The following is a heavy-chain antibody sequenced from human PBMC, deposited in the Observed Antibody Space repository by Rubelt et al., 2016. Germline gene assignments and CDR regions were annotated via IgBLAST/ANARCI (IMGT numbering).Heavy chain of an antibody. CDR2: IYRSGST. V-gene: IGHV4-38-2*02. CDR3: VRSMYYWRAIGP. J-gene: IGHJ5*02. CDR1: GYSISSGYY. Sequence: QVQLQESGPGLVKPSETLSLTCTVSGYSISSGYYWGWIRQPPGKGLEWIGSIYRSGSTYYNPSLKSRVIISVDTSKNQFSVRLTSVTAADTAVYYCVRSMYYWRAIGPWGQGTLVSVPS. D-gene: IGHD2-8*01.